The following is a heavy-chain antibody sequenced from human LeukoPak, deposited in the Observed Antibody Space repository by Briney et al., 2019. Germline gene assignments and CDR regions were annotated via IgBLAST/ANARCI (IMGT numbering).Heavy chain of an antibody. CDR2: INHSGST. Sequence: PSETLSLTCAVYGGSFSGYYWSWIRQPPGKGLEWIGEINHSGSTYYNPSLKSRVTISVDTSKNQFSLKLSSVTAADTAVYYCARTNGYSSGWCFDYWGQGTLVTVSS. CDR3: ARTNGYSSGWCFDY. CDR1: GGSFSGYY. V-gene: IGHV4-34*01. D-gene: IGHD6-19*01. J-gene: IGHJ4*02.